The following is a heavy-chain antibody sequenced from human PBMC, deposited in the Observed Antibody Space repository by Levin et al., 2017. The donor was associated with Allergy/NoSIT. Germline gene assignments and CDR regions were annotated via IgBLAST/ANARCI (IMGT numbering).Heavy chain of an antibody. V-gene: IGHV3-13*01. CDR3: AREGFGDFGVWDGMDV. Sequence: SGGSLRLSCEASGFTFSTYDMHWVRQVTGKGLEWVSAIGTASDTYYADSVKGRFTTSRENAKNSLYLQMDSLEAGDTGVYYCAREGFGDFGVWDGMDVWGQGTTVIVSS. CDR2: IGTASDT. J-gene: IGHJ6*02. CDR1: GFTFSTYD. D-gene: IGHD3-16*01.